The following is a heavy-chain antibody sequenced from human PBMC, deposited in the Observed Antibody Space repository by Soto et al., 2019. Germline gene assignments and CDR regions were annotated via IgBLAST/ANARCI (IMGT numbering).Heavy chain of an antibody. CDR1: GGSISSSSYY. V-gene: IGHV4-39*01. CDR3: ARRAEFCSSTSCTPTRFDP. J-gene: IGHJ5*02. Sequence: QLQLQESGPGLVKPSETLSLTCTVSGGSISSSSYYWGWIRQPPGKGLEWIGSIYYSGSTYYNPSFKSRVTISGDPSKNQFSLKLSSVTAADTAVYYCARRAEFCSSTSCTPTRFDPWGQGILVTVSS. CDR2: IYYSGST. D-gene: IGHD2-2*01.